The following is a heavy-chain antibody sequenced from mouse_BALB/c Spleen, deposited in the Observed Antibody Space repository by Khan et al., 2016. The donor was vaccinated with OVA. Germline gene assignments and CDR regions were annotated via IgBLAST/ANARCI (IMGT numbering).Heavy chain of an antibody. V-gene: IGHV1S29*02. D-gene: IGHD1-2*01. CDR2: FYPNSGGS. J-gene: IGHJ3*01. CDR1: GYTFTDYN. CDR3: VRSGYGAFAF. Sequence: VQLQQPGPEVVKPGASVKISCKASGYTFTDYNMDWVKQRHGKSLEWIGYFYPNSGGSGYNQKFKTKATLTVDISSSTAYMDLRSLTSEDSAVYYCVRSGYGAFAFWGQGTLVTVSA.